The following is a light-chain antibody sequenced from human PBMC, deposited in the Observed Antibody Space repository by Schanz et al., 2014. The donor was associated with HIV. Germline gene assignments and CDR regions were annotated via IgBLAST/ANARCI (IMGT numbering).Light chain of an antibody. Sequence: DIQMTQSPSTLSASVGDRVTITCRASQNIGTSLAWYQQRPGTAPKLLIYRASGLERGVPSTFRGSGSGTDFTLTISSLQPEDIATYYCLQDYNYPFTFGGGTKVEIK. V-gene: IGKV1-5*03. J-gene: IGKJ4*01. CDR3: LQDYNYPFT. CDR2: RAS. CDR1: QNIGTS.